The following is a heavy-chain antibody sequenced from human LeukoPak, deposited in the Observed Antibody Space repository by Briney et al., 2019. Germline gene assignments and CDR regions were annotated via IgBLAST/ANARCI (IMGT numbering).Heavy chain of an antibody. V-gene: IGHV4-39*07. J-gene: IGHJ4*02. CDR2: IFYSGST. Sequence: SETLSLTCTVSGGSISSSSYYWGWIRQPPGKGLEWIGTIFYSGSTYYNPSLKSRVTISVDTSKNQFSLKLSSVTAADTAVYYCARVGEATAFDYWGQGTLVTVSS. CDR1: GGSISSSSYY. CDR3: ARVGEATAFDY. D-gene: IGHD5-12*01.